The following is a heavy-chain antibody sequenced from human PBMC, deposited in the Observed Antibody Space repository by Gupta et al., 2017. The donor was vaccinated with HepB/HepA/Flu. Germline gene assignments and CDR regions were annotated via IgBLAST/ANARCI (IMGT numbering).Heavy chain of an antibody. V-gene: IGHV3-30*18. CDR2: ISYDGSNK. Sequence: QVQLVESGGGVVQPGRSLRLSCAASGFTFSSYGMHWVRQAPGKGLEWVAVISYDGSNKYYADSVKGRFTISRDNSKNTLYLQMNSLRAEDTAVYYCAKRGVVVVPAATTGTWYYYYYMDVWGKGTTVTVSS. J-gene: IGHJ6*03. CDR1: GFTFSSYG. D-gene: IGHD2-2*01. CDR3: AKRGVVVVPAATTGTWYYYYYMDV.